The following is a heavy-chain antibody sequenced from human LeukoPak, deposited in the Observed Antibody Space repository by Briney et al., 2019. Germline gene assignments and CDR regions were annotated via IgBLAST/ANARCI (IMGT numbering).Heavy chain of an antibody. J-gene: IGHJ4*02. CDR2: IYSDGST. Sequence: GGSLRLSCAASGFTVSSNYMSWVRQAPGKGLEWVSAIYSDGSTYYADSVEGRFTISRDTSKNTLYPQMHSLRAEDTAVYYCARDYYGSGSYSFDYWGQGTLVTVSS. CDR1: GFTVSSNY. CDR3: ARDYYGSGSYSFDY. V-gene: IGHV3-66*01. D-gene: IGHD3-10*01.